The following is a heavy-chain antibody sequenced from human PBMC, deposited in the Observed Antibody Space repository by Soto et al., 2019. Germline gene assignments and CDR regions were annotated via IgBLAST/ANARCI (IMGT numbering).Heavy chain of an antibody. D-gene: IGHD3-10*01. V-gene: IGHV4-34*01. Sequence: SETLSLTCAVYGGSFGAYSWTWIRQTPGKGLEWIGEINYSGTTYYNPSLEGRATISVDTSKNQFSLKLTSVTAADTAVYYCARYGSGSSVWFDPWGQGTLVTVS. CDR2: INYSGTT. CDR1: GGSFGAYS. J-gene: IGHJ5*02. CDR3: ARYGSGSSVWFDP.